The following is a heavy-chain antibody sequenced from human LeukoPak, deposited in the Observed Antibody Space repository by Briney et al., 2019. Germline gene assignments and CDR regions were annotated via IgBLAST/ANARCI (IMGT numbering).Heavy chain of an antibody. Sequence: GGSLRLSCAASGFTFSSYGVHWVRQAPGKGLEWVAVIWYDGSNKYYADSVKGRFTISRDNSKNTLYLQMNSLRAEDTAVYYCARDPNDSSGYFGFDFDYWGQGTLVTVSS. CDR1: GFTFSSYG. CDR2: IWYDGSNK. V-gene: IGHV3-33*01. J-gene: IGHJ4*02. CDR3: ARDPNDSSGYFGFDFDY. D-gene: IGHD3-22*01.